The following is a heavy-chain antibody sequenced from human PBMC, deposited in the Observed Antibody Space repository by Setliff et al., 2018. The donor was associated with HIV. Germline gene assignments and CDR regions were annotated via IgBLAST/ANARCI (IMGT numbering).Heavy chain of an antibody. V-gene: IGHV4-39*02. D-gene: IGHD6-19*01. J-gene: IGHJ4*02. Sequence: SETLSLTCNVSGASLSGSGFYWGWLRQPLGKGLQWIGSIYYTGNTFYNVSLTSRVTISIDTSKNLFFLTVRSVTAADTGIYYCARLGSGWHWVTRIDYWGRGTLVTVSS. CDR2: IYYTGNT. CDR3: ARLGSGWHWVTRIDY. CDR1: GASLSGSGFY.